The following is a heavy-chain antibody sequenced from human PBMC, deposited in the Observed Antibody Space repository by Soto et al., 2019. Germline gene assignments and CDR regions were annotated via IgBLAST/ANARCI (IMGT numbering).Heavy chain of an antibody. CDR1: GDSIRSSSHY. CDR2: FYYSGSP. V-gene: IGHV4-39*07. Sequence: PSETLSLTCTVSGDSIRSSSHYWAWNREPPGKGLEWIGGFYYSGSPYYNPSLKSRVTISVDTSKNQFSLKLSSVTAADTAVYYCARFPLVVTSPNWFDPWGQGTLVTVSS. D-gene: IGHD3-22*01. CDR3: ARFPLVVTSPNWFDP. J-gene: IGHJ5*02.